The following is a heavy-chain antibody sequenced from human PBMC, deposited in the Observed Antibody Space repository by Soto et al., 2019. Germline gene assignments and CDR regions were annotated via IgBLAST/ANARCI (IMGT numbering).Heavy chain of an antibody. CDR2: ISRYSGNT. V-gene: IGHV1-18*01. Sequence: QVQLVQSGDEVRKPGSSVKVSCKASGYIFVNYGIAWVRQAPGQGLEWMGWISRYSGNTHYARNVQGRLTMITDTSTSTALMELGSLTSDDTAVYYCAMVDNYVTPTPQDVWGQGTTVTVSS. D-gene: IGHD3-16*01. J-gene: IGHJ6*02. CDR3: AMVDNYVTPTPQDV. CDR1: GYIFVNYG.